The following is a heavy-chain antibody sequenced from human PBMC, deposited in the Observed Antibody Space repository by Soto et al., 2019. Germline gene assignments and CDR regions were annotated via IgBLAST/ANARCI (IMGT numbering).Heavy chain of an antibody. CDR1: GFTFSRDG. V-gene: IGHV3-23*01. CDR2: ITDNGGST. Sequence: GGSLRLSCAASGFTFSRDGMCWVRQAPGKGLEWVSLITDNGGSTYYADSVKGRFTISRDNTKNTLFLQMNSLRAEDTAVYYCAKERATTTAFDYWGQGALVTVSS. CDR3: AKERATTTAFDY. J-gene: IGHJ4*02. D-gene: IGHD4-17*01.